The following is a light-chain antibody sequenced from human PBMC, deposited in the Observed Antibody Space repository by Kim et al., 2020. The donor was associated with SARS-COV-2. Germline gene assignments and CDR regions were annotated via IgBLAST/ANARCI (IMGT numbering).Light chain of an antibody. CDR1: QGIRSD. V-gene: IGKV1-17*01. CDR3: LQPSTYPIT. CDR2: SAS. Sequence: ASVGDRVTITCRASQGIRSDFGWYQQNPGRAPKLLIYSASSLQRGVPSRFSGSGSGTEFTLTISSLQPDDFATYFCLQPSTYPITFGRGTRLEIK. J-gene: IGKJ5*01.